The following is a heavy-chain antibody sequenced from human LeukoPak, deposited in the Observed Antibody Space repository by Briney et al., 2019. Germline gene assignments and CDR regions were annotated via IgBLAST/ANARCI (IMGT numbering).Heavy chain of an antibody. J-gene: IGHJ5*02. Sequence: SETLSLTCAVYGGSFSGYYWSWIRQPPGKGLEWIGEINHSGSTNYNPSLKSRVTISVDTSKNQFSLKLSSVTAADTAVYYRARGRGYCSSTSCCTVHWFDPWGQGTLVTVSS. CDR3: ARGRGYCSSTSCCTVHWFDP. CDR2: INHSGST. CDR1: GGSFSGYY. D-gene: IGHD2-2*02. V-gene: IGHV4-34*01.